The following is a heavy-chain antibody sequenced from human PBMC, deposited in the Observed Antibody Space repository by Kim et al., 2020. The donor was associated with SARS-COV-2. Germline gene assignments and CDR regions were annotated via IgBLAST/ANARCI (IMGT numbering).Heavy chain of an antibody. D-gene: IGHD4-17*01. V-gene: IGHV1-3*01. J-gene: IGHJ6*02. CDR3: ATEGYYYYGMDV. CDR1: GYTFTSYA. Sequence: ASVKVSCKASGYTFTSYAMHWVRQAPGQRLEWMGWINAGNGNTKYSQKFQGRVTITRDTSASTAYMELSSLRSEDTAVYYCATEGYYYYGMDVWGQGTTVTVSS. CDR2: INAGNGNT.